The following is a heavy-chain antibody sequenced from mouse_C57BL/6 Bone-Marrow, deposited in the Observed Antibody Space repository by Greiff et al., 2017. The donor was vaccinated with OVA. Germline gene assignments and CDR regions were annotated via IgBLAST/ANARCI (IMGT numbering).Heavy chain of an antibody. CDR1: GYTFTDYY. V-gene: IGHV1-76*01. CDR3: ARFKNPIHLQAMDY. J-gene: IGHJ4*01. CDR2: IYPGSGNT. Sequence: QVQLQQSGAELVRPGASVKLSCKASGYTFTDYYINWVKQRPGQGLEWIARIYPGSGNTYYNEKFKGKATLTAEKSSSTAYMQLSSLTSEDSAVYFCARFKNPIHLQAMDYWGQGTSVTVSS.